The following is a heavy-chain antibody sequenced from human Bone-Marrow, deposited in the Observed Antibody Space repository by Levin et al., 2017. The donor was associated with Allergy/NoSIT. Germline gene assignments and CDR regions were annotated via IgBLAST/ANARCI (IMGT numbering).Heavy chain of an antibody. V-gene: IGHV3-33*01. J-gene: IGHJ6*02. CDR3: ARDSVEVVVPAPDDNNQPALLMDV. CDR2: IWYDGSNE. D-gene: IGHD2-15*01. Sequence: GGSLRLSCATSGFTFTTYAMHWVRQAPGKGLEWMAVIWYDGSNEYYADSVRGRFTISRDNSKNTMYLQMNSLRVEDTAAYFCARDSVEVVVPAPDDNNQPALLMDVSGQGTTVIASS. CDR1: GFTFTTYA.